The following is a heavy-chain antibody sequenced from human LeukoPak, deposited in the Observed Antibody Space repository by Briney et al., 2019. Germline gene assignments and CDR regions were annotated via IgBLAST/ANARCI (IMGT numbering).Heavy chain of an antibody. CDR3: HPLAYISN. CDR2: IKNDGSTT. J-gene: IGHJ4*02. Sequence: PAESLRLSCAVSGFTFSSWCRSWVRQAPGKGLVWVAVIKNDGSTTNYADSLKGRFTASRDDAKNTVYLQMSRLRAEDTAVYYCHPLAYISNWGQGTLVTVSS. V-gene: IGHV3-74*01. D-gene: IGHD3-3*02. CDR1: GFTFSSWC.